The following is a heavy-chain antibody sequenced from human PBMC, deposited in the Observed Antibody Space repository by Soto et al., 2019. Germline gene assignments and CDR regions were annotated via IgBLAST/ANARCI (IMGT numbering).Heavy chain of an antibody. CDR2: IYSGGRT. CDR1: GFTVSSNY. CDR3: AREAISSDYFDY. J-gene: IGHJ4*02. V-gene: IGHV3-53*02. Sequence: EVQLVETGGGLIQPGGSLRLSCAASGFTVSSNYMSWVRQAPGQGLEWVSFIYSGGRTYYADSVKGRFTISRDNSKNTLYLQMHCLRAEDTAVYYCAREAISSDYFDYWGQGTLVIVSS. D-gene: IGHD3-22*01.